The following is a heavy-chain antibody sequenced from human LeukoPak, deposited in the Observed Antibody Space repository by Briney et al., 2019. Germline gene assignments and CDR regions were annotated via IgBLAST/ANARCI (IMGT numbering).Heavy chain of an antibody. V-gene: IGHV1-69*04. D-gene: IGHD1-26*01. CDR3: ARGQMGELVDYYFDY. CDR2: IIPILGIA. J-gene: IGHJ4*02. Sequence: GASVKVSCKASGGTFSSYAISRVRQAPGQGLEWMGRIIPILGIANYAQKFQGRVTITADKSTSTAYMELSSLRSEDTAVYYCARGQMGELVDYYFDYWGQGTLVTVSS. CDR1: GGTFSSYA.